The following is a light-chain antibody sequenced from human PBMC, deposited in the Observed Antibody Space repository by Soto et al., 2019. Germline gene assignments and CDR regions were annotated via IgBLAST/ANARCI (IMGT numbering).Light chain of an antibody. CDR3: GTWDDSLKSYM. J-gene: IGLJ3*02. CDR1: SSNIGNNP. CDR2: SSN. V-gene: IGLV1-44*01. Sequence: QSVLTQPPSASGTPGQSVTISCSGNSSNIGNNPVNWYQQLPETAPKLLIYSSNHRPSAGPYRISGSKSGASASLAITGLQSDDEADYYCGTWDDSLKSYMFGGGTKLTVL.